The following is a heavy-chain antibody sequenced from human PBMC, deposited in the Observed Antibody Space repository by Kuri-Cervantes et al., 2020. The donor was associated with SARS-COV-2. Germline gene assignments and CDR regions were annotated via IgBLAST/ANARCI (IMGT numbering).Heavy chain of an antibody. V-gene: IGHV3-30*02. Sequence: GGSLRLSCAASGITFSTYDMHWVRQAPGKGLEWVARIRYDGSIKYYADLVKGRFTISRDNAKNSLYLQMNSLRAEDTALYHCASAPSYCSGGSCYPLGEWGQGTLVTVSS. CDR1: GITFSTYD. CDR3: ASAPSYCSGGSCYPLGE. J-gene: IGHJ4*02. CDR2: IRYDGSIK. D-gene: IGHD2-15*01.